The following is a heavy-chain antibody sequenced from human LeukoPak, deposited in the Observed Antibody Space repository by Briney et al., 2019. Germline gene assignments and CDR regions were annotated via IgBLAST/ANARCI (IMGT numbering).Heavy chain of an antibody. CDR1: GGTFSSYA. Sequence: SVKVSCKASGGTFSSYAISWVRQAPGQGLEWMGGIIPIFGTANYAQRFQGRVTITTDESTSTAYMELSSLRSEDTAVYYCARGFGVSHRPRRTDKYYFDYWGQGTLVTVSS. CDR2: IIPIFGTA. V-gene: IGHV1-69*05. J-gene: IGHJ4*02. CDR3: ARGFGVSHRPRRTDKYYFDY. D-gene: IGHD3-3*01.